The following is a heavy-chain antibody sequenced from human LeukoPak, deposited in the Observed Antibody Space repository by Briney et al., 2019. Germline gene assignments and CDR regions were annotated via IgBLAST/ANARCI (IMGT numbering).Heavy chain of an antibody. D-gene: IGHD3-3*01. Sequence: SETLSLTCTVSGGSISSYYWSWIRQPPGKGLEWIGYIYYSGGTNYNPPLKSRVTISVDTSKNQFSLKLSSVTAADTAVYYCAREVVASITIFGVQSAFDIWGQGTMVTVSS. CDR1: GGSISSYY. CDR3: AREVVASITIFGVQSAFDI. CDR2: IYYSGGT. J-gene: IGHJ3*02. V-gene: IGHV4-59*01.